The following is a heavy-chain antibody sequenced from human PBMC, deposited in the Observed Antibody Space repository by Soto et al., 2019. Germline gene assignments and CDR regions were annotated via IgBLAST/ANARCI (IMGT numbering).Heavy chain of an antibody. D-gene: IGHD5-12*01. Sequence: QVQLQESGPGLVQPSETLSVTCTVSGGSVSSRSHFWSWIRQPPWGGLQWIGYIYYSGSTNYNPSLKSRAPLSVDTSRNQFSLRLTSVTAADTAVYYCARYDAESGSNKLDPWGQGTLVTVSS. CDR2: IYYSGST. CDR1: GGSVSSRSHF. J-gene: IGHJ5*02. V-gene: IGHV4-61*01. CDR3: ARYDAESGSNKLDP.